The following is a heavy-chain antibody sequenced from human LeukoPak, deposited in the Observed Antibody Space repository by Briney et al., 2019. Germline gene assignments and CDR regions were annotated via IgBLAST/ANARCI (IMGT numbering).Heavy chain of an antibody. J-gene: IGHJ4*02. V-gene: IGHV1-18*01. D-gene: IGHD3-10*01. CDR2: ISAYNGNT. CDR1: GYTFTSYG. Sequence: GASVKVSCKASGYTFTSYGISWVRQAPGQGLEWMGWISAYNGNTNYAQKLQGRVTMTTDTSTSTAYMELRSLRSDDTAVYYCARVRAYRGSGSYYKAHFDYWGQGTLVTVSS. CDR3: ARVRAYRGSGSYYKAHFDY.